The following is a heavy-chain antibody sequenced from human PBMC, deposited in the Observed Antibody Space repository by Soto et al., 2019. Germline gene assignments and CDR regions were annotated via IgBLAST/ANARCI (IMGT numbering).Heavy chain of an antibody. Sequence: GGSLRLSCAASGFTFSTYALSWVRQAPGKGLEWVSAISANGQGIYYADSVRGRFTISRDSSKNTIFLHMDSLRAEDTAVYYCAKDRNYPRDQFHYWGQGTLVTVS. V-gene: IGHV3-23*01. D-gene: IGHD1-7*01. J-gene: IGHJ4*02. CDR2: ISANGQGI. CDR1: GFTFSTYA. CDR3: AKDRNYPRDQFHY.